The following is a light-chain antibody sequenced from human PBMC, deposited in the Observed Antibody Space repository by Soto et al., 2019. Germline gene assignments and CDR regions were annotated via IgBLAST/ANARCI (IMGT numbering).Light chain of an antibody. CDR3: SSHTISSALQV. Sequence: QSALAQPASVPGSPVQSITISCTGTVSDFVGYNYVSWYQQHSGKACQLLVYGVSNRPAGVSNRFSGSKSGNTASLTISGLQADDEADYYCSSHTISSALQVFGTGTKVTVL. J-gene: IGLJ1*01. V-gene: IGLV2-14*01. CDR2: GVS. CDR1: VSDFVGYNY.